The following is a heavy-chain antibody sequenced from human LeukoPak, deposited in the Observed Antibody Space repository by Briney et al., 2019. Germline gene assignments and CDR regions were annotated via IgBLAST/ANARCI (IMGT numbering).Heavy chain of an antibody. CDR1: GFTFSSYE. CDR2: ISSSGSTI. J-gene: IGHJ2*01. V-gene: IGHV3-48*03. Sequence: PGGSLRLSCAASGFTFSSYEMNWVRQAPGKGLEWVSYISSSGSTIYYADSVKGRFTISRDNAKNSLYLQMSSLRAEDTAVYYCARGSRGNYVRYFDLWGRGTLVTVSS. CDR3: ARGSRGNYVRYFDL. D-gene: IGHD1-7*01.